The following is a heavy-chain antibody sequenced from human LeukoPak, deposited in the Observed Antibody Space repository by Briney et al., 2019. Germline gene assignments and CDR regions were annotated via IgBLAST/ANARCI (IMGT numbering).Heavy chain of an antibody. D-gene: IGHD2-15*01. CDR2: IYYSGST. V-gene: IGHV4-59*01. J-gene: IGHJ4*02. CDR3: ARTVGYCSGGSCYTFDY. CDR1: GGPINSYY. Sequence: PSETLSLTCTVSGGPINSYYWSWIRQPPGKGLEWIGYIYYSGSTNYNPSLKSRVTISVDTSKNQFSLKLSSVTAADTAVYYCARTVGYCSGGSCYTFDYWGQGTLVTVSS.